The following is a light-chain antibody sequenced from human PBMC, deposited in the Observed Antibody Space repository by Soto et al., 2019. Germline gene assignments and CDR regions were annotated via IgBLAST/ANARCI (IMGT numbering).Light chain of an antibody. V-gene: IGLV7-46*01. Sequence: QAVVTQEPSLTVSPGGTVTLTCGSITGTVTTGHAPYWFQQKPGQAPRTLIYETTNRHSWTLARFSGSLLGGKAALTLSGAQPEDEAEYYCLLSYSGARVFGGGTKLTVL. CDR2: ETT. J-gene: IGLJ2*01. CDR1: TGTVTTGHA. CDR3: LLSYSGARV.